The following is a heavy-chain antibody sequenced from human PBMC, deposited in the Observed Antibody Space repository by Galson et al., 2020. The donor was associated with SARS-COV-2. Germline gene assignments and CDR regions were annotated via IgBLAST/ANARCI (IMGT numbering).Heavy chain of an antibody. CDR3: ARTDTIEYYYGSGTEPLVDY. CDR2: ISAYNDNT. V-gene: IGHV1-18*01. CDR1: GYTFTSYG. Sequence: ASVKVFCKASGYTFTSYGISWVRQAPVQRLEWMGWISAYNDNTKYAQNLQGRVTMTTDTSTATAYMELRSLRSDDTAVFYCARTDTIEYYYGSGTEPLVDYWGQGTLVTVSS. J-gene: IGHJ4*02. D-gene: IGHD3-10*01.